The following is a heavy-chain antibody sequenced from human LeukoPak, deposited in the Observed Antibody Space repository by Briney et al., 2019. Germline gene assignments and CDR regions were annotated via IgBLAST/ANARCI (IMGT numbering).Heavy chain of an antibody. D-gene: IGHD3-10*01. CDR1: GFTFSSYP. Sequence: GGSLRLSCAASGFTFSSYPMSWVRQAPGKGLEWVSSISGSGDNTYYADSVKGRFTISRDNSKNTLYLQFNRLRDEDTAVYYCAKDYMIWVVNNFEYWGQGTQVTVSS. V-gene: IGHV3-23*01. J-gene: IGHJ4*02. CDR2: ISGSGDNT. CDR3: AKDYMIWVVNNFEY.